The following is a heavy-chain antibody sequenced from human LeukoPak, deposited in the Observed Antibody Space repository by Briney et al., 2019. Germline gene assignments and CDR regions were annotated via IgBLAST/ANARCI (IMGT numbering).Heavy chain of an antibody. CDR1: AFTFSRSW. CDR3: ARFAYDSGSLS. Sequence: GGSLRFSCAASAFTFSRSWMHWVRHTPRERLVWVWRISSDGTTTTYANSVKGRFTISRDNARNTLYLQMSSLRAEDTAVYYCARFAYDSGSLSWGQGALVTVSS. D-gene: IGHD3-10*01. J-gene: IGHJ5*02. V-gene: IGHV3-74*01. CDR2: ISSDGTTT.